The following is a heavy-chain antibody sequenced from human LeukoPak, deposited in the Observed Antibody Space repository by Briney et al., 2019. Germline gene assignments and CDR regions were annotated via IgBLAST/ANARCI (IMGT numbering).Heavy chain of an antibody. CDR1: GFSFSSYG. J-gene: IGHJ6*02. D-gene: IGHD1-26*01. CDR3: ARDLGATDGMDV. CDR2: IRYDGSDK. Sequence: GGSLRLSCAASGFSFSSYGMHWVRQAPGKGLEWVTFIRYDGSDKFYADSVKGRFTISRDNSKNTLYLQMNSLRAEDTAVYYCARDLGATDGMDVWGQGTTVTVSS. V-gene: IGHV3-30*02.